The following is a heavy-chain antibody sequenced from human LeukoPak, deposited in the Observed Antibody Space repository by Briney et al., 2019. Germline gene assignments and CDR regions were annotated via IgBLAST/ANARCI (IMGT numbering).Heavy chain of an antibody. CDR2: INPSGGST. Sequence: ASVKVSCKASGYTFTSYYMHWVRQAPGQGLEWMGIINPSGGSTSYAQKFQGRVTMTRDTSTSTVYMELSSLRSEDTAVYYCAWAPCSTSCSYYYYYGMDVWGRGTTVTVSS. J-gene: IGHJ6*02. CDR3: AWAPCSTSCSYYYYYGMDV. CDR1: GYTFTSYY. D-gene: IGHD2-2*01. V-gene: IGHV1-46*01.